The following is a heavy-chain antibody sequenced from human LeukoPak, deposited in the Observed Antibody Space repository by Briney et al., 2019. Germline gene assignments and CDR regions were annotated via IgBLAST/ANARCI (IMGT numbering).Heavy chain of an antibody. J-gene: IGHJ6*03. Sequence: ASVKVSCKASGYTFTGYYMHWVRQAPGQGLEWMGWINPNSGGTNYAQKFQGRVTMTRDTSISTAYMVLSRLRSDDTAVYYCAREIRFLEWLSTYYMDVWGKGTTVTVSS. CDR3: AREIRFLEWLSTYYMDV. CDR2: INPNSGGT. CDR1: GYTFTGYY. V-gene: IGHV1-2*02. D-gene: IGHD3-3*01.